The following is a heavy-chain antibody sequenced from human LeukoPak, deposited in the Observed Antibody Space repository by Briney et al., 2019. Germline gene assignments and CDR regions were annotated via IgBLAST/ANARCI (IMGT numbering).Heavy chain of an antibody. CDR1: GLTVSSNC. D-gene: IGHD4/OR15-4a*01. J-gene: IGHJ4*02. V-gene: IGHV3-53*01. Sequence: GGSLRLSCAASGLTVSSNCMSWVRQAPGKGLEWVSFIYSGGNTYYADSVKGRFTISRDNSKNTLYLQMNSLRAEDTAVYYCARRAGAYSHPYDYWGQGTLVTVSS. CDR3: ARRAGAYSHPYDY. CDR2: IYSGGNT.